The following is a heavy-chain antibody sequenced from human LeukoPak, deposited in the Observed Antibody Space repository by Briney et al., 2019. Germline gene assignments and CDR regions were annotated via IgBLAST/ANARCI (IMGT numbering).Heavy chain of an antibody. J-gene: IGHJ4*02. V-gene: IGHV1-2*02. D-gene: IGHD3-10*01. Sequence: ASVKVSCKASGYTFTGYYMHWVRQAPGQGLEWMGWINPNSGGKNYAQKFQGRVTMTRDTSISTAYMELSRLRSDDTAVYYCARGGVRGVTGPDYWGQGTLVTVSS. CDR2: INPNSGGK. CDR3: ARGGVRGVTGPDY. CDR1: GYTFTGYY.